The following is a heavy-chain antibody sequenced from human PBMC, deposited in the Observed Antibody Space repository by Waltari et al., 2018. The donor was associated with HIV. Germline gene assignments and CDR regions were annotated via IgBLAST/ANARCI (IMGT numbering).Heavy chain of an antibody. CDR3: TRDISVAGTVSDY. CDR1: GYSISSGSY. J-gene: IGHJ4*02. CDR2: IYKTGNT. V-gene: IGHV4-38-2*02. D-gene: IGHD6-19*01. Sequence: QVQLQESGPGLVKPSETLFLTCAVSGYSISSGSYWAWIQQSPGKGLEWIGSIYKTGNTYYNPSLKSRVIISVDTSKNQFSRKLSSVTAADTAVYFCTRDISVAGTVSDYWGQGTLVTVSS.